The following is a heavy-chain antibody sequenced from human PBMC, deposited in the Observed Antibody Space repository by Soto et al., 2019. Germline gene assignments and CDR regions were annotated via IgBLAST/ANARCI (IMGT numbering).Heavy chain of an antibody. CDR3: ARNGYQLFWRLPGYSNGMDF. J-gene: IGHJ6*02. D-gene: IGHD2-2*01. CDR1: GFTFSSYS. Sequence: GGSLRLSCAASGFTFSSYSMNWVRQAPGKGLEWVSSISSSSSYIYYADSVKGRFTISRDNAKNSLYLQMNSLRAEDTAVYYCARNGYQLFWRLPGYSNGMDFWCPAPTVTVFS. CDR2: ISSSSSYI. V-gene: IGHV3-21*01.